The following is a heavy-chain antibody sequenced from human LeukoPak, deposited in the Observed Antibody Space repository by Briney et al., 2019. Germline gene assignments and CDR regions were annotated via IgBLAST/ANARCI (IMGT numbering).Heavy chain of an antibody. CDR1: GFTFSSSA. CDR2: ISGSGDRT. CDR3: AKVGCSGGSCHLDY. J-gene: IGHJ4*02. D-gene: IGHD2-15*01. Sequence: GGSLRLSCAASGFTFSSSAMSWVRQAPGKGLEWVSTISGSGDRTYYADSVKGRFTISRDNSKNTLFLHMNSLRAEDTAVYYCAKVGCSGGSCHLDYWGQGTLVTVSS. V-gene: IGHV3-23*01.